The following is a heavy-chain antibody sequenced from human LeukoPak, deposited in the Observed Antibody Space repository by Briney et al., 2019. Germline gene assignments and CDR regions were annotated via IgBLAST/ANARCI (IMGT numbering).Heavy chain of an antibody. J-gene: IGHJ5*02. CDR1: GGSFSGYY. CDR3: ARVGRRYCSSTSCNHQRNWFDP. V-gene: IGHV4-34*01. CDR2: INHSGST. D-gene: IGHD2-2*01. Sequence: SETLSLTCAVYGGSFSGYYWSWIRQPPGKGLEWIGEINHSGSTNYNPSLKSRVTISVDTSKNQFSLKLSSVTAADTAVYYCARVGRRYCSSTSCNHQRNWFDPWGQGTLVTVSS.